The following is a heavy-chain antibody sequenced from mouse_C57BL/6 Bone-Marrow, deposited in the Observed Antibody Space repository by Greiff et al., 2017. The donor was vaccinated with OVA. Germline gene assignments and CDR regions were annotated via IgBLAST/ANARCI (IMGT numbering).Heavy chain of an antibody. CDR3: ARHIYYGSSYEDWYFDV. J-gene: IGHJ1*03. D-gene: IGHD1-1*01. Sequence: VQLVESGGDLVKPGGSLKLSCAASGFTFSSYGMSWVRQTPDKRLEWVATISSGGSYTYYPDSVKGRFTISRDNAKNTLYLQMSSLKSEDTAMYYCARHIYYGSSYEDWYFDVWGTGTTVTVSS. V-gene: IGHV5-6*01. CDR1: GFTFSSYG. CDR2: ISSGGSYT.